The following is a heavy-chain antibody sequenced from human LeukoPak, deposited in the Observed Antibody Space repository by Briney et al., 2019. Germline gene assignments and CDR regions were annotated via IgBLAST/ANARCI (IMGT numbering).Heavy chain of an antibody. Sequence: GGSLRLSCAASGFTFSSYEMNWVRQAPGKGLEWASYISSSGSTIYYADSVKGRFTISRDNAKNPLYLQMNSLRAEDTAVYYCAELGITMIGGVWGKGTTVTISS. CDR2: ISSSGSTI. CDR3: AELGITMIGGV. V-gene: IGHV3-48*03. CDR1: GFTFSSYE. J-gene: IGHJ6*04. D-gene: IGHD3-10*02.